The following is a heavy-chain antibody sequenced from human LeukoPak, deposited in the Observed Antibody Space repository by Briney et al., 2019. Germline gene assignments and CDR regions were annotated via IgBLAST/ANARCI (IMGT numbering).Heavy chain of an antibody. V-gene: IGHV4-34*01. CDR1: GGSFSGYY. CDR3: ARPNQYYFDY. D-gene: IGHD1-14*01. J-gene: IGHJ4*02. CDR2: INHSGSA. Sequence: SETLSLTCAVYGGSFSGYYWSWIRQPPGKGLEWIGEINHSGSANYNPSLKSRVTISVDTSKNQFSLKVTSATAADTAVYYCARPNQYYFDYWGQGTLVTVSS.